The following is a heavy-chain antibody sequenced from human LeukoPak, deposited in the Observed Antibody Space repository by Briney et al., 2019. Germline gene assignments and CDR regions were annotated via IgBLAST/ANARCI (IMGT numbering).Heavy chain of an antibody. CDR2: IYYSGTT. Sequence: SETLSLTCTVSGGSISSSNFYWGWIRQPPGKGLEWIGSIYYSGTTYYSPSLKSRVTISVDTSKNQFSLKLSSVTAADRAVYYCARQYCTGGSCYSNSGYYYHIDVWGKGTTVTVSS. J-gene: IGHJ6*03. V-gene: IGHV4-39*01. D-gene: IGHD2-15*01. CDR3: ARQYCTGGSCYSNSGYYYHIDV. CDR1: GGSISSSNFY.